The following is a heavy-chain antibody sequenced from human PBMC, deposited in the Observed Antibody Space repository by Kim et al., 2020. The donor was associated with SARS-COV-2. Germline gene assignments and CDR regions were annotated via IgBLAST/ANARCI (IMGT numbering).Heavy chain of an antibody. D-gene: IGHD3-10*01. CDR2: INAGNGNT. V-gene: IGHV1-3*01. Sequence: ASVKVSCKASGYTFTSYAMHWVRQAPGQRLEWMGWINAGNGNTKYSQKFQGRVTITRDTSASTAYMELSSLRSEDTAVYYCARGYGSGRNYYGMDVWGQGTTVTVSS. CDR1: GYTFTSYA. CDR3: ARGYGSGRNYYGMDV. J-gene: IGHJ6*02.